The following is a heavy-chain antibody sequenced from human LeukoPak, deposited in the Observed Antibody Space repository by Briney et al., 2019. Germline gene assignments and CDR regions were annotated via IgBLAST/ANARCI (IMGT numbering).Heavy chain of an antibody. CDR3: PRERVTGTSYYYYYGMDV. Sequence: PGRSLRLSCAASGFTFSSYAMHWVRQASGKGLEWVAVIWHDGSNKYYAASVKGRFTVSRDNSKNTLYLQINSLRAEDTAVYYCPRERVTGTSYYYYYGMDVWGQGTTVTVSS. CDR2: IWHDGSNK. D-gene: IGHD6-19*01. V-gene: IGHV3-33*01. CDR1: GFTFSSYA. J-gene: IGHJ6*02.